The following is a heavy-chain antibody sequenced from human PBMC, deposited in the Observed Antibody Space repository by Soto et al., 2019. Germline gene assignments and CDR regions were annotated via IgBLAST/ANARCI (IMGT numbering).Heavy chain of an antibody. CDR2: ISYDGSDK. Sequence: QLQLVESGGGVVQPGRSLRLSCAASGFTFSDYGMHWVRQAPGTGLEWVAVISYDGSDKYYADSVKGRFTISRDNSKNRLYPQMNSLRAEDTAVYYCATMERLFDYWGQGTLVTVSS. CDR1: GFTFSDYG. CDR3: ATMERLFDY. J-gene: IGHJ4*02. V-gene: IGHV3-30*03. D-gene: IGHD3-3*01.